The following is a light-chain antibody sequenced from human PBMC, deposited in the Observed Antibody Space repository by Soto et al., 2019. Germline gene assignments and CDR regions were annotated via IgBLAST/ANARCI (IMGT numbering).Light chain of an antibody. Sequence: EIVLTQSPAPLSLSPGERATLSCRSSQSVSSYLAWYQQKPGQAPRLLIYDASNRATGIPSRFSGSGSGTDFTLTISSLEPEDFAVYYCQLRSNWPRGTFGGGTKVEIK. CDR2: DAS. J-gene: IGKJ4*01. CDR1: QSVSSY. V-gene: IGKV3-11*01. CDR3: QLRSNWPRGT.